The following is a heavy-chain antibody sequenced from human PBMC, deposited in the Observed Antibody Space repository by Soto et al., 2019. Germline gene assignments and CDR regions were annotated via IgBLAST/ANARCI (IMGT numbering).Heavy chain of an antibody. Sequence: QVQLVQSGAEVKKPGASVKVSCKASGYTFTSYAMHWVRQAPEQRLEWMGWINAGNGNTKYSQKFQGRVTITRDTSASTAYMELSSLRSEDTAVYYCARDSRTARYYYYYGMDVWGQGTTVTVSS. V-gene: IGHV1-3*01. CDR3: ARDSRTARYYYYYGMDV. J-gene: IGHJ6*02. CDR1: GYTFTSYA. CDR2: INAGNGNT. D-gene: IGHD6-6*01.